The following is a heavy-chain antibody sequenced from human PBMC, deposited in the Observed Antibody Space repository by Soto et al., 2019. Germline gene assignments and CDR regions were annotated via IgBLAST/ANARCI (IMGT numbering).Heavy chain of an antibody. CDR2: IYYSGST. Sequence: KTSETLSLTCTVSGGSISSGDYYWSWIRQPPGKGLEWIGYIYYSGSTYYNPSLKSRVTISVDASKNQFSLKLSSVTAADTAVYYCAREGLYYDFWSGYYSPRGNWFDPWGQGTLVTVSS. CDR3: AREGLYYDFWSGYYSPRGNWFDP. J-gene: IGHJ5*02. D-gene: IGHD3-3*01. V-gene: IGHV4-30-4*01. CDR1: GGSISSGDYY.